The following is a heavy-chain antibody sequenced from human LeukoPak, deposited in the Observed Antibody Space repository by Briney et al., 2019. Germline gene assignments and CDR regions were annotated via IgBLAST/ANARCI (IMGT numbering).Heavy chain of an antibody. CDR3: ARDTYYYGSGSYGYYYYGMDV. Sequence: GSLRLSCEASGFTFSSYAMHWVRQAPGKGLEWVAVISYDGSNKYYADSVKGRFTISRDNSKNTLYLQMNSLRAEDTAVYYCARDTYYYGSGSYGYYYYGMDVWAQGTTVTVSS. D-gene: IGHD3-10*01. J-gene: IGHJ6*02. CDR2: ISYDGSNK. V-gene: IGHV3-30*04. CDR1: GFTFSSYA.